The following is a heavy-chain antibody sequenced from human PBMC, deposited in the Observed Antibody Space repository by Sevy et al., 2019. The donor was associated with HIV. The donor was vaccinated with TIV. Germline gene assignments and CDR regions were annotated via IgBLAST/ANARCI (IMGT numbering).Heavy chain of an antibody. D-gene: IGHD5-12*01. V-gene: IGHV3-21*01. Sequence: GGSLRLSCAASGFTFSSYSMNWVRQAPGKGLEWVSSISSSSSYIYYADSVKGRFTISRDNAKNSLYLQMNSLRAEDTAVYYCARAISKYGYNFNDAFDIWGQGTMVTVSS. CDR3: ARAISKYGYNFNDAFDI. J-gene: IGHJ3*02. CDR1: GFTFSSYS. CDR2: ISSSSSYI.